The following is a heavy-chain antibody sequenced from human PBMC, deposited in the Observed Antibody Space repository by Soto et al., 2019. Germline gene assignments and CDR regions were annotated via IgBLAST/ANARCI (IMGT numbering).Heavy chain of an antibody. CDR2: ISSSSSYI. V-gene: IGHV3-21*01. CDR3: AREKEIVVVPAATPHGAFDI. D-gene: IGHD2-2*01. CDR1: GFTFSSYS. Sequence: GGSLRLSCAASGFTFSSYSMNWVRQAPGKGLEWVSSISSSSSYIYYADSVKGRFTISRDNAKNSLYLQMNSLRAEDTAVYYCAREKEIVVVPAATPHGAFDIWGQGTMVTVSS. J-gene: IGHJ3*02.